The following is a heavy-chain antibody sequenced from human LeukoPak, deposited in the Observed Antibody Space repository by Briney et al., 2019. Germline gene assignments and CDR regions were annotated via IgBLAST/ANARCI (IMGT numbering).Heavy chain of an antibody. CDR2: IYYSGST. Sequence: SETLSLTCTVSGGSISSYYWSWIRQPPGKGLEWIGYIYYSGSTNYNPSLKSRVTISVDTSKNQFSLKLSSVTAADTAVYYCARRATMIVVVITPPQQYYFDYWGQGTLVTVSS. D-gene: IGHD3-22*01. J-gene: IGHJ4*02. CDR1: GGSISSYY. V-gene: IGHV4-59*12. CDR3: ARRATMIVVVITPPQQYYFDY.